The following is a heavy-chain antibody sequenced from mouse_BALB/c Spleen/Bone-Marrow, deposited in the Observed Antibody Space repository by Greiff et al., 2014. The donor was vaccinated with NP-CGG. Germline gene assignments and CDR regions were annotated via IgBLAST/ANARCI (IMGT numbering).Heavy chain of an antibody. Sequence: EVKVVESGGGLVKPGGSLKLSCAASGFTFSSYAMSWVRQTPEKRPEWVATISSGGSYTYYADSVKGRFTISRDTAKNTLYLQMSSLRSEDTAMYYCARQDYYGSSPHWYFDVWGAGTTVTVSS. J-gene: IGHJ1*01. CDR3: ARQDYYGSSPHWYFDV. CDR1: GFTFSSYA. CDR2: ISSGGSYT. V-gene: IGHV5-9-3*01. D-gene: IGHD1-1*01.